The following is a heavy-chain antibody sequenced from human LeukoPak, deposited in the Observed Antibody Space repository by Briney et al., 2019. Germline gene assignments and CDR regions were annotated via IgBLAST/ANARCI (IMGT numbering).Heavy chain of an antibody. Sequence: GGSLRLSCAASGFTFSSYSMNWVRQAPGKGLEWVSSIGTSSSHIYYADSVKGRFTISRDNAKNSLYLQMNSLRAEDTAVHYCARYYYYDSSAYQYYFDYWGQGTLVTVSS. V-gene: IGHV3-21*01. CDR3: ARYYYYDSSAYQYYFDY. CDR2: IGTSSSHI. D-gene: IGHD3-22*01. CDR1: GFTFSSYS. J-gene: IGHJ4*02.